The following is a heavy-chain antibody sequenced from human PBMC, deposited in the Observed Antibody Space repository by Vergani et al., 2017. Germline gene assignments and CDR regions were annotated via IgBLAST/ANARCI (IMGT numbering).Heavy chain of an antibody. Sequence: LVESGGGLVQPGGSLRLSCAASSLSVSSHYMTWVRQAPGKGLEWVSTINIGGRTSYADSVKGRLTLTRDDSKNTLHLQMNSLRPEDTAVYYCAKDPNGNYFGAVDSWGQGTLVTVSS. V-gene: IGHV3-66*02. CDR1: SLSVSSHY. CDR3: AKDPNGNYFGAVDS. J-gene: IGHJ5*01. D-gene: IGHD4-17*01. CDR2: INIGGRT.